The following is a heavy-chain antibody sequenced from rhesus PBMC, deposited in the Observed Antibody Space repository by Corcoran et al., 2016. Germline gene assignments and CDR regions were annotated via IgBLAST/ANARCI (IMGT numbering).Heavy chain of an antibody. CDR2: IYGSCWKN. D-gene: IGHD4-29*01. CDR3: VRRTNSPTGDSLDV. Sequence: QLQLQESGPGLVKPSETLSLTCAVSGGSITSNYWNWIRQSPGKGMEWIVRIYGSCWKNYDNPSLKSRVTISTXTSKNQFSRKLSSVTAADTAVYYCVRRTNSPTGDSLDVWGRGILVTVSS. V-gene: IGHV4-173*01. J-gene: IGHJ5-2*02. CDR1: GGSITSNY.